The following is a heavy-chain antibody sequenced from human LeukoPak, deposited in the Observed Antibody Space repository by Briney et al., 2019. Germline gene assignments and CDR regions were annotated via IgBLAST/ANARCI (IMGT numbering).Heavy chain of an antibody. Sequence: SETLSLTCTVSGYSISSGYYWGWIRQPPGKGLEWIGSIYHSGSTYYNPSLKSRVTISVDTSKNQFSLKLSSVTAADTAVYYCARVISSSWSYYYYYMDVWGKGTTVTVSS. CDR1: GYSISSGYY. CDR2: IYHSGST. V-gene: IGHV4-38-2*02. D-gene: IGHD6-13*01. CDR3: ARVISSSWSYYYYYMDV. J-gene: IGHJ6*03.